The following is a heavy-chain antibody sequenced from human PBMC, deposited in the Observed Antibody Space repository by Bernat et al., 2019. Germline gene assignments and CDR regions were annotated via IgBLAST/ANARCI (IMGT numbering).Heavy chain of an antibody. J-gene: IGHJ4*02. CDR3: ARELWLGIEAVGVDY. Sequence: EVQLVESGGGLVQPGGSLRLSCAASRFTFSNYSMNWVRQAPGKGLEWVSYISSSSSTIYYADSVKGRFTVSRDNAKNSLYLQMNSLRAEDTAVYYCARELWLGIEAVGVDYWGQGTLVIVSS. V-gene: IGHV3-48*01. CDR2: ISSSSSTI. D-gene: IGHD1-26*01. CDR1: RFTFSNYS.